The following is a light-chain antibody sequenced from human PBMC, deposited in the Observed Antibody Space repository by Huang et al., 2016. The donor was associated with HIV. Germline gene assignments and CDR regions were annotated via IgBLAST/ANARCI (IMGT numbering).Light chain of an antibody. V-gene: IGKV1-5*03. CDR2: KAF. CDR1: QGINAW. Sequence: DIQMTQSPSTLSASVGDRVTITCRASQGINAWLAWYLQRPGKAPELLIYKAFILQRGVPSRFSGSGSGTEFSLTISSLQPEDFATYYCQQYNSYPWTFGQGTKMEIK. CDR3: QQYNSYPWT. J-gene: IGKJ1*01.